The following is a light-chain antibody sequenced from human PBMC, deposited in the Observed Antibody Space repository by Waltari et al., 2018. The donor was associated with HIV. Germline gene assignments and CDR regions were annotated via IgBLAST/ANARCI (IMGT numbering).Light chain of an antibody. Sequence: QAVLTQPASLSASPGASASLTCTLRSGIDVALSRIDVYQQKPGSPPQYLLGYKSDSDKQQGSGVPSRFSGSKDASANAGILLISGLQSGDEADYYCVIWHNSAWVFGGGTKLTVL. V-gene: IGLV5-45*01. J-gene: IGLJ2*01. CDR2: YKSDSDK. CDR3: VIWHNSAWV. CDR1: SGIDVALSR.